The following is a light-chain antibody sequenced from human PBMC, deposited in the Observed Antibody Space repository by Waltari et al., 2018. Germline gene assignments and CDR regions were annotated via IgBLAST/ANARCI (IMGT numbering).Light chain of an antibody. J-gene: IGLJ3*02. Sequence: QSALTQPASVSGSPGQSITISCTGTSSDVGAYNFVPWYQQHPGKAPKLMIYDVTKRPSGVSNRFSGSKSGNTASLTISGLQAEDEADYYCSSYTRSTTWVFGGGTKVTVL. V-gene: IGLV2-14*03. CDR3: SSYTRSTTWV. CDR2: DVT. CDR1: SSDVGAYNF.